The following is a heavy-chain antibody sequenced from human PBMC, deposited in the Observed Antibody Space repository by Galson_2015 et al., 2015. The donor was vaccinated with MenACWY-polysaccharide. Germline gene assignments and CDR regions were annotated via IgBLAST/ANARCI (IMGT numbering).Heavy chain of an antibody. J-gene: IGHJ4*02. Sequence: SLRLSCAASGFTLSTYWMHWVRHAPGKGLVWVSRIKSDGSSTNYADSVKGRFTISRDNAKNTLYLQMNSLRAEDTALYYCARGYSACDWGQGTLVTVSA. D-gene: IGHD5-12*01. CDR1: GFTLSTYW. CDR3: ARGYSACD. CDR2: IKSDGSST. V-gene: IGHV3-74*01.